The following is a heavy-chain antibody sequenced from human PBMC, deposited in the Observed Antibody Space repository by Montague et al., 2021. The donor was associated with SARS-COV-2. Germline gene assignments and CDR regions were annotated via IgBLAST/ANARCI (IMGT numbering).Heavy chain of an antibody. V-gene: IGHV4-39*01. CDR3: ARVALSGWPSFYLYGLDG. D-gene: IGHD2-2*01. CDR1: GDAINENPYK. Sequence: SETLSLTCTVSGDAINENPYKWGWIRQPPGKGLEFIASVFSSGRTHYNPSLQSRVTLSVDTSKNEISLKVTSVTAADTSVYYCARVALSGWPSFYLYGLDGWGPGKMGTGSS. CDR2: VFSSGRT. J-gene: IGHJ6*01.